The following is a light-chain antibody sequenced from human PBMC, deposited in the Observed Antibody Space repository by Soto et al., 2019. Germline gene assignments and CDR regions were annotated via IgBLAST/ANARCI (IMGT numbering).Light chain of an antibody. CDR2: DVS. Sequence: QSALTQPASVSGSPGQSITISCTGTSSDVGGYNYVSWYQQHPGKAPKLMIYDVSNRPSGVSNRFSGSKSGNTASLTLSGLQAEDAADYYCCSYTSSSTPLFGGGTKLTVL. V-gene: IGLV2-14*01. J-gene: IGLJ2*01. CDR1: SSDVGGYNY. CDR3: CSYTSSSTPL.